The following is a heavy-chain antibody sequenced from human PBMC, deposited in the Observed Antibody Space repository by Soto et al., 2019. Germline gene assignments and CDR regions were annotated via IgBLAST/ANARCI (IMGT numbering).Heavy chain of an antibody. V-gene: IGHV3-30-3*01. CDR1: GFTFSSYA. CDR2: ISYDASNK. J-gene: IGHJ4*02. Sequence: QVQLVESGGGVVQPGRSLRLSCAASGFTFSSYAMHWVRQAPGKGLEWVAIISYDASNKYYADSVKGRCTISSDNSKSTLYLQMNSLRTEDTAVYYCARGYSSSSAAFDYWGQGTLVTVSS. CDR3: ARGYSSSSAAFDY. D-gene: IGHD6-13*01.